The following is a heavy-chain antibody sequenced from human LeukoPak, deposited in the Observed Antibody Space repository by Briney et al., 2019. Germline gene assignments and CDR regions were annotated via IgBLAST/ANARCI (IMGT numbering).Heavy chain of an antibody. CDR1: GYTFTGYH. V-gene: IGHV1-2*02. CDR3: ARSSIEGYYYGSGSYYFDY. Sequence: ASVKVSCKASGYTFTGYHMHWVRQAPGQGLEWMGWINPNSGGTNYAQKFQGRVTMTRDTSISTAYMELSRLRSDDTAVYYCARSSIEGYYYGSGSYYFDYWGQGTLVTVSS. CDR2: INPNSGGT. J-gene: IGHJ4*02. D-gene: IGHD3-10*01.